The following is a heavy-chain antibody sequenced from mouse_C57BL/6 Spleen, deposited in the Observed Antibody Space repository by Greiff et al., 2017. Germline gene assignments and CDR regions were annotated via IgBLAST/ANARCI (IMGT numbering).Heavy chain of an antibody. Sequence: VQLQQSGAELVKPGASVKLSCTASGFNIKDYYMHWVKQRTEQGLEWIGRIDPEDGETKYAPKFPGKATITADTSSNTAYLQLSSLTSEDTAVYYCATQKGYFDVWGTGTTVTVSS. D-gene: IGHD3-1*01. J-gene: IGHJ1*03. CDR2: IDPEDGET. CDR1: GFNIKDYY. CDR3: ATQKGYFDV. V-gene: IGHV14-2*01.